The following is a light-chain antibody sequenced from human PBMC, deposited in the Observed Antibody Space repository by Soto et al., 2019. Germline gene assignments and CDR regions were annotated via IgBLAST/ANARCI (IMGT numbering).Light chain of an antibody. J-gene: IGLJ3*02. CDR2: EVS. V-gene: IGLV2-8*01. CDR3: NSYGGSSNVV. Sequence: QSVLTQPPSASGSPGQSVTISCTGTSSDVSGYNFVSWYQQHPGKAPKIIIYEVSKRASGVPDRFSGSKSGNTASLTVSGLQADDEADYYCNSYGGSSNVVFGGGTKVTVL. CDR1: SSDVSGYNF.